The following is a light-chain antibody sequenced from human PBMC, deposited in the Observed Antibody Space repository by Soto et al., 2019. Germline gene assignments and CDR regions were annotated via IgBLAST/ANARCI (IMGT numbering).Light chain of an antibody. CDR2: EAS. Sequence: EMGWTHPPATLSLSPGERATLSSRASQSVSSHLAWYQQKPGQAPRLLIYEASNRATGIPARFSGSGSGTDFTLTISSLEPEDFAVYYCQQRSNWPLTFGGGTKVDIK. J-gene: IGKJ4*01. CDR1: QSVSSH. V-gene: IGKV3-11*01. CDR3: QQRSNWPLT.